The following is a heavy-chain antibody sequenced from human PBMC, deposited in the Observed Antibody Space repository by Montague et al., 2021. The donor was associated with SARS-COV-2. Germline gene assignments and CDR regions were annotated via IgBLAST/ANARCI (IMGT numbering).Heavy chain of an antibody. V-gene: IGHV3-53*01. CDR3: ARGGKYSGYGSLDY. CDR2: IYSGGST. CDR1: GFTVSSNY. J-gene: IGHJ4*02. D-gene: IGHD5-12*01. Sequence: SLRLSCAASGFTVSSNYMSWVRQAPGKGLEWVSVIYSGGSTYYADSVKGRFTISRDNSKNTLYLRMNSLRAEDTAVYYCARGGKYSGYGSLDYWGQGTLVTVSS.